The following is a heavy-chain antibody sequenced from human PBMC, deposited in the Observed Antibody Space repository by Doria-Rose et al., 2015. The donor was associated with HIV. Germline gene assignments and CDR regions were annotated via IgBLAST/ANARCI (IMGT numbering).Heavy chain of an antibody. CDR1: GVSLSSPGMG. J-gene: IGHJ4*02. Sequence: QVQLVQSGPVLVKPTETLTLTCTVSGVSLSSPGMGVSWIRQPPGKALEWPANIFSDNERSYKTSLKSRLNISRGTSKSQVVLTMTDMDPVDTATYYCARIKSSRWYHKYYFDFWGQGTLVIVSA. V-gene: IGHV2-26*01. CDR3: ARIKSSRWYHKYYFDF. D-gene: IGHD6-13*01. CDR2: IFSDNER.